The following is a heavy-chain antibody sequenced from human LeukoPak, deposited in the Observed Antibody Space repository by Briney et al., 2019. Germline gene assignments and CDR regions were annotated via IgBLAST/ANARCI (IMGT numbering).Heavy chain of an antibody. Sequence: GGSLRLSCAASGFTFSSYEMNWVRRAPGKGLEWVSYISSSGSTIYYADSVKGRFTISRDNAKNSLYLQMNSLRAEDTAVYYCARDGLGYCSSTSCHHYYYYGMDVWGQGTTVTVSS. CDR3: ARDGLGYCSSTSCHHYYYYGMDV. CDR1: GFTFSSYE. V-gene: IGHV3-48*03. D-gene: IGHD2-2*01. CDR2: ISSSGSTI. J-gene: IGHJ6*02.